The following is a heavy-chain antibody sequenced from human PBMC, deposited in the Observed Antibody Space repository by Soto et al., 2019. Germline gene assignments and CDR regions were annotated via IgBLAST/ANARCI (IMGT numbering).Heavy chain of an antibody. CDR1: GFTLSTYS. CDR2: ISGSSNTI. D-gene: IGHD3-9*01. CDR3: ARDNRYFDSALDYGMDV. V-gene: IGHV3-48*02. Sequence: SLRLSCAASGFTLSTYSLNWVRQAPRKGLEWLSYISGSSNTIYYADSVKGRFTISRDNAKNSLYLQMNSLRDEDTAVYFCARDNRYFDSALDYGMDVWGQGTTVTVSS. J-gene: IGHJ6*02.